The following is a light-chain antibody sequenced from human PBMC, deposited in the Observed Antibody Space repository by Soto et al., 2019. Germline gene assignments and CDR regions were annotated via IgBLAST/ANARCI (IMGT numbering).Light chain of an antibody. V-gene: IGLV1-47*01. CDR3: AAWDDNLSGFYV. CDR1: ASTIGRNY. Sequence: QSVLTQSPSASGTPGQRVNISCSGSASTIGRNYVYWYQQLPGTAPKLLIYRNSQRPSGVPDRFSGSKSGTSASLAISGLRSEDEADYYCAAWDDNLSGFYVFGDGTKLTVL. CDR2: RNS. J-gene: IGLJ1*01.